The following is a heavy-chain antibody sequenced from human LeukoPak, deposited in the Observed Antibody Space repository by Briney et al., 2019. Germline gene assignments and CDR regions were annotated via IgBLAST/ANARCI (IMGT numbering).Heavy chain of an antibody. D-gene: IGHD1-26*01. V-gene: IGHV4-59*01. CDR3: ARDVNSGSYAV. CDR2: IYYSGST. CDR1: GGSISSYY. J-gene: IGHJ4*02. Sequence: PSETLSLTCTVSGGSISSYYWSWIRQPPGKGPEWIGYIYYSGSTNYNPSLKSRVTISVDTSKNQFSLKLSSVTAADTAVYYCARDVNSGSYAVWGQGTLVTVSS.